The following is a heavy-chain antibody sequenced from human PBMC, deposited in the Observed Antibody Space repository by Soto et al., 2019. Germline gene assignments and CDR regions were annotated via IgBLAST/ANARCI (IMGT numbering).Heavy chain of an antibody. Sequence: QVQLQQWGAGLLKPSETLSLTCAVYGGSFSGYYWSWIRQPPGKGLEWIGEINHSGSTNYNPSLTSRVTISVDTSKNQFSLKLSSVTAADTAVYYCARGRGIAVARRWFDPWGQGTLVTVSS. V-gene: IGHV4-34*01. CDR3: ARGRGIAVARRWFDP. J-gene: IGHJ5*02. CDR1: GGSFSGYY. CDR2: INHSGST. D-gene: IGHD6-19*01.